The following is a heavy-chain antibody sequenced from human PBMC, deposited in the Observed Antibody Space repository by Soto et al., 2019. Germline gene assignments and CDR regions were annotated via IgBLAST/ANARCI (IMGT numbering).Heavy chain of an antibody. V-gene: IGHV3-30-3*01. J-gene: IGHJ5*02. CDR2: ISSDGNNK. Sequence: PGGSLRLSCVASKFTFSDYAMHWVRQAPGAGLEWVALISSDGNNKYYADSVKGRFTISRDNSKDTLYLQMNSLRSEDSAVYYCARKWYGELGEGWLDPWGQGTLVTVSS. CDR1: KFTFSDYA. CDR3: ARKWYGELGEGWLDP. D-gene: IGHD3-10*01.